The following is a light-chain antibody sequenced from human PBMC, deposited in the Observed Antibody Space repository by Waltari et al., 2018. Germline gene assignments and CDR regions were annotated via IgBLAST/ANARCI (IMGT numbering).Light chain of an antibody. J-gene: IGKJ1*01. V-gene: IGKV4-1*01. Sequence: DIVMTQSPDSLAVSLGDRATINCKSSQSVLYSSNNKNYLAWFQQRPGQPPKLLIYWSSTRESGVPDRFSASGSGTDFTLTISSLQAEDVAVYYCLQYYNTPQTFGQGTRVEIK. CDR3: LQYYNTPQT. CDR2: WSS. CDR1: QSVLYSSNNKNY.